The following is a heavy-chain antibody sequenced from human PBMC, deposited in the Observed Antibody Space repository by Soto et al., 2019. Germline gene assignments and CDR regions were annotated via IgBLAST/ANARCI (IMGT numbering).Heavy chain of an antibody. Sequence: EVQLVESGGGLVQPGRSLRLSCAASGFTFDDYAMHWVRQAPGKGLEWVSGVSWNSGSEGYADSVKGRFTISRDNVNKSLHLQMNSLEPEDTAVYFCASSRGRGDFWSGYVAFDIWGQGTIVTVS. CDR3: ASSRGRGDFWSGYVAFDI. J-gene: IGHJ3*02. D-gene: IGHD3-3*01. CDR2: VSWNSGSE. V-gene: IGHV3-9*01. CDR1: GFTFDDYA.